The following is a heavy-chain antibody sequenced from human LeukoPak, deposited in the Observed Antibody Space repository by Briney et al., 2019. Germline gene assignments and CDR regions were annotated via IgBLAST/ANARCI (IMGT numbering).Heavy chain of an antibody. V-gene: IGHV6-1*01. D-gene: IGHD3-3*01. J-gene: IGHJ4*02. CDR3: GRETDLGVVTN. Sequence: SQTLSHTFAFSGDSVSSNRASWNWIRQSPSRGLEWLGRSYYRSQQWHSDYAPSMKGRITLNPDTSKNHFSLQLNSMTPEDTAVYYCGRETDLGVVTNWGQGTLVTVSS. CDR1: GDSVSSNRAS. CDR2: SYYRSQQWHS.